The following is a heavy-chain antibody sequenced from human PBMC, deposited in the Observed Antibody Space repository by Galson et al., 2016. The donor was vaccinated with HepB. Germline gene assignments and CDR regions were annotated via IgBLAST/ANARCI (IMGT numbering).Heavy chain of an antibody. J-gene: IGHJ4*02. V-gene: IGHV4-59*13. CDR1: GGSISTYY. D-gene: IGHD1-26*01. CDR2: VYHSGTT. CDR3: ARATGGILGAVDF. Sequence: ETLSLTCTVSGGSISTYYWSWIRQPPGKGLEWIGCVYHSGTTNYNPSLKSRVTISIDKSNNQFSLRLNSVTAADTAVYFCARATGGILGAVDFWGQGALVTVSS.